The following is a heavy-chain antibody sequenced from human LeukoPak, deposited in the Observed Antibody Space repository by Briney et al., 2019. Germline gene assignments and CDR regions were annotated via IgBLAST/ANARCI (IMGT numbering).Heavy chain of an antibody. V-gene: IGHV1-8*01. CDR1: GYMFTSND. Sequence: GASVKVSCKAAGYMFTSNDINWVRQAAGQGLEGWGWMNPENGNTGSTETFQGRVTMTRNISISTAYMELSSLGSEDTAVYYCARRYAGGWTDYWGQGTLVTVSS. D-gene: IGHD6-19*01. CDR2: MNPENGNT. CDR3: ARRYAGGWTDY. J-gene: IGHJ4*02.